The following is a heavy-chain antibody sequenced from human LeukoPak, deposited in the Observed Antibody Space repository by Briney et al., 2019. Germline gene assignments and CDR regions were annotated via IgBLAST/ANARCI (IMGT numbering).Heavy chain of an antibody. V-gene: IGHV3-23*01. CDR3: AKSVRQKWHSSGWYGNWFDP. Sequence: GGSLRLSCAASGFTFSSYAMSWVRQAPGKGLEWVSAISGSGGSTYYADSVKGRFTISRDNSKNTLYLQMNSLRAEDTAVYYCAKSVRQKWHSSGWYGNWFDPWGQGTLVTVSS. CDR2: ISGSGGST. J-gene: IGHJ5*02. CDR1: GFTFSSYA. D-gene: IGHD6-19*01.